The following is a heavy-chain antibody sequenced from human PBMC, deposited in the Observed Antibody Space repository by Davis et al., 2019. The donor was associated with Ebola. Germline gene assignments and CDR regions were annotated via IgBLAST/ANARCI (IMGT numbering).Heavy chain of an antibody. D-gene: IGHD3-3*01. J-gene: IGHJ4*02. Sequence: ESLKISCAASGFTFSDYKMNWVRQAPGKGLEWIGSIYYSGSTYYNPSLKSRVTISVDTSKNQFSLKLSSVTAADTAVYYCARGGFWSGYGRWGQGTLVTVSS. V-gene: IGHV4-38-2*01. CDR2: IYYSGST. CDR3: ARGGFWSGYGR. CDR1: GFTFSDYK.